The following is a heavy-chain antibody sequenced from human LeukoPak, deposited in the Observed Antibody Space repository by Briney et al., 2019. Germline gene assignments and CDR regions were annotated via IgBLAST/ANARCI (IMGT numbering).Heavy chain of an antibody. Sequence: SETLSLTCTVSGVSISSSNSYWGWIRQPPGKGLEWIGSIYYSGNTYYNASLKSQVSISIDTSKNQFSLRLSSVTAADTAVYYCARDHLSGVPHFDYWGQGTLVTVSS. D-gene: IGHD1-26*01. J-gene: IGHJ4*02. V-gene: IGHV4-39*02. CDR2: IYYSGNT. CDR1: GVSISSSNSY. CDR3: ARDHLSGVPHFDY.